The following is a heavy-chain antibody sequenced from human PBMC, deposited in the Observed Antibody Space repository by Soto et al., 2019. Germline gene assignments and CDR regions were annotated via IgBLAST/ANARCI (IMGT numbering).Heavy chain of an antibody. J-gene: IGHJ4*02. CDR1: GYTFTSYD. V-gene: IGHV1-8*01. CDR2: MNPNSGNT. CDR3: XXXXXSXYYYDY. D-gene: IGHD3-3*01. Sequence: QVQLVQSGAEVKKPGASVKVSCKASGYTFTSYDINWVRQATGQGLEWMGWMNPNSGNTAYAQKFQGRVTMTRNTXXXXXXXXXXXXXXXXXXXXXXXXXXXSXYYYDYWGQGTLVTVSS.